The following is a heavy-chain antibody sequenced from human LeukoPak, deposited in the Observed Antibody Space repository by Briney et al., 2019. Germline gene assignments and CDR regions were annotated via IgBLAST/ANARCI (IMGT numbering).Heavy chain of an antibody. D-gene: IGHD3-10*01. CDR2: IYHSGST. CDR3: ARLRGIWFGEFKTDY. V-gene: IGHV4-4*02. Sequence: SETLSLTCAVSGGSISSSNWWSWVRQPPGKGLEWIGEIYHSGSTNYNPSLKSRVTISVDKSKNQFSLKLSSVTAADTAVYYCARLRGIWFGEFKTDYWGQGTLVTVSS. CDR1: GGSISSSNW. J-gene: IGHJ4*02.